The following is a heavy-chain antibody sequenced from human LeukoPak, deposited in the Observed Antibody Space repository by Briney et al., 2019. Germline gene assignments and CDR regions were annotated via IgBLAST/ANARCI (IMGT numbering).Heavy chain of an antibody. CDR3: ARRDYYDTSGQNGLDY. J-gene: IGHJ4*02. CDR2: IYPGNSDT. V-gene: IGHV5-51*01. Sequence: GESLKISCKGSGYSFTSYWIGWVRQMPGKGLEGMGIIYPGNSDTRYSPSFQGQVTISADKSISTAYLQLSTLNASDTAMYYCARRDYYDTSGQNGLDYWGQGTLVTVSS. D-gene: IGHD3-22*01. CDR1: GYSFTSYW.